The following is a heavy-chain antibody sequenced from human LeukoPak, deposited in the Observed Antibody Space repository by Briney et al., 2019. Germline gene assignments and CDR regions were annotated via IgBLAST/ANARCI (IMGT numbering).Heavy chain of an antibody. CDR1: GYTFSDYY. J-gene: IGHJ4*02. V-gene: IGHV1-2*02. D-gene: IGHD1-26*01. CDR2: INPNSGGT. Sequence: ASVKVSCKASGYTFSDYYIHWVRQAPGQGLEWVGWINPNSGGTDSAQKLQGRVAMTRDTSISATYMELRTLTSDDTAVYYCARGTRGSYSSIHDWGQGTLVTVSS. CDR3: ARGTRGSYSSIHD.